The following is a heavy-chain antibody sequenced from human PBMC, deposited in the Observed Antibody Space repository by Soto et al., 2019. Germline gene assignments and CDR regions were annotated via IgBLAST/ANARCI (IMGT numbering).Heavy chain of an antibody. CDR3: ARDPPDGMDV. Sequence: XESLTLTCAASGFTFSSYGKHWVRQAPGKGLEWVAVIWYDGSNKYYADSVKGRFTISRDNSKNTLYLQMNSLRAEDTAVYYCARDPPDGMDVRGQGTTVTVSS. CDR1: GFTFSSYG. V-gene: IGHV3-33*01. CDR2: IWYDGSNK. J-gene: IGHJ6*02.